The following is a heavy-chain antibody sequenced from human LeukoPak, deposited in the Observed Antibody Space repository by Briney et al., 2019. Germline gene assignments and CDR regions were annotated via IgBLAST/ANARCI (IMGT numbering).Heavy chain of an antibody. D-gene: IGHD3-9*01. Sequence: PGGSLRLSCAASGFTFSSYSMNWVRQAPGKGLEGVSYISSSSSNLYYADSVKGRFTISRDNAKNSLYLQMNSLRAEDTAVYYCARDSRIYYDILTGSKPDAFDIWGQGTMVTVS. J-gene: IGHJ3*02. CDR1: GFTFSSYS. CDR3: ARDSRIYYDILTGSKPDAFDI. V-gene: IGHV3-48*01. CDR2: ISSSSSNL.